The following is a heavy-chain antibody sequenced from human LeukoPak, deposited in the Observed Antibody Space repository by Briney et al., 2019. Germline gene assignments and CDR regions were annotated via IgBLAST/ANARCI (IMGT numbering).Heavy chain of an antibody. D-gene: IGHD6-13*01. J-gene: IGHJ4*02. CDR3: ARTTRISIAAAGKYFDY. CDR1: GHTFSSYW. CDR2: IKEDGSDE. V-gene: IGHV3-7*02. Sequence: GGSLRLSCAGSGHTFSSYWMSWVRQAPGKGLEWVANIKEDGSDENYVDSVKGRFTISRDNAKNSLYLQMNSLRAEDTAVYYCARTTRISIAAAGKYFDYWGQGTLVTVSS.